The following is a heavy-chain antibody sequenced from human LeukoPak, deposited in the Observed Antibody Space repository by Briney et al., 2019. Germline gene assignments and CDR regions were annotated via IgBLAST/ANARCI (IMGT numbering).Heavy chain of an antibody. CDR2: ISWKSGSI. J-gene: IGHJ4*02. Sequence: SGGSLRLSCAASGFTFDDYAMHWVRQAPGKGLEWVSGISWKSGSIGYADSVKGRFTISRDNAKNSLYLQMNSLRAEDTALYYCAKDMIRGTIHWGQGTLVTVSS. CDR1: GFTFDDYA. V-gene: IGHV3-9*01. D-gene: IGHD3-10*01. CDR3: AKDMIRGTIH.